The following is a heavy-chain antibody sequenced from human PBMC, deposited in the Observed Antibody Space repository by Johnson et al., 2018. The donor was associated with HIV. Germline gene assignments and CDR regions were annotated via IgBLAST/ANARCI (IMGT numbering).Heavy chain of an antibody. J-gene: IGHJ3*02. CDR2: IRYDGDIT. D-gene: IGHD1-26*01. V-gene: IGHV3-30*02. CDR3: AKDDLGASGAFDI. Sequence: QVQLVESGGGVVQPGGSLRLSCAASGFTFSNYGMHWVRQAPGKGLEWVAFIRYDGDITYYVDSVKGRFTISRDNSKNTLYLQMNSLRAEDTAVYYCAKDDLGASGAFDIWGQGTMVTVSS. CDR1: GFTFSNYG.